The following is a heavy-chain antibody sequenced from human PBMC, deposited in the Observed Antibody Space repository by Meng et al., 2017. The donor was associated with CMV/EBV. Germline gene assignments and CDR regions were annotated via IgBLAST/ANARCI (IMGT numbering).Heavy chain of an antibody. CDR1: GGTFSSYA. V-gene: IGHV1-69*05. D-gene: IGHD5-18*01. J-gene: IGHJ6*02. CDR3: AREEYSHGLEYYYYGMDV. CDR2: IIPIFGTA. Sequence: SVKVSCKASGGTFSSYAISWVRQAPGQGLEWMGGIIPIFGTANYAQKFQGRVTITTDESTSTAYMELSSLRSEDTAVYYCAREEYSHGLEYYYYGMDVWGQGTTVTVSS.